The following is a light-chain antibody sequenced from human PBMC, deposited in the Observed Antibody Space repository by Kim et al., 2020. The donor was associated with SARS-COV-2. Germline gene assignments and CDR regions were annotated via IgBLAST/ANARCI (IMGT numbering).Light chain of an antibody. Sequence: EIVLTQSPGTLSLSPGERATLSCRTSETISSYYVAWYRHKPGQAPRLLIYGASTRATGIPERFSGSGSGTDFTLTISRLEPEDFAVYYCQQYDPSFPYTFGQGTKLEI. J-gene: IGKJ2*01. CDR2: GAS. CDR1: ETISSYY. CDR3: QQYDPSFPYT. V-gene: IGKV3-20*01.